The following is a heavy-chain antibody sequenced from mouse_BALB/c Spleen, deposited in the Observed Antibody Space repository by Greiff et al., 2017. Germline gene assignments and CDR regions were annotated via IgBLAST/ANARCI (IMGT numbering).Heavy chain of an antibody. Sequence: VQLKESGPGLVAPSQSLSITCTVSGFSLTSYGVHWVRQPPGKGLEWLGVIWAGGSTNYNSALMSRLSISKDNSKSQVFLKMNSLQTDDTAMYYCARDGYGNYKVNYAMDYWGQGTSVTVSS. CDR3: ARDGYGNYKVNYAMDY. CDR2: IWAGGST. D-gene: IGHD2-1*01. V-gene: IGHV2-9*02. J-gene: IGHJ4*01. CDR1: GFSLTSYG.